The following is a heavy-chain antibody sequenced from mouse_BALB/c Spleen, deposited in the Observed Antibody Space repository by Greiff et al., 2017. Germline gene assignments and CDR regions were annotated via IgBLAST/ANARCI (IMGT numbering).Heavy chain of an antibody. Sequence: EVQLVESGGGLVKPGGSLKLSCAASGFTFSSYAMSWVRQTPEKRLEWVATISSGGSYTYYPDSVKGRFTISRDNAKNTLYLQMSSLRSENTAMYYCARAPDYWGQGTTLTVSS. V-gene: IGHV5-9-3*01. CDR1: GFTFSSYA. CDR2: ISSGGSYT. J-gene: IGHJ2*01. CDR3: ARAPDY.